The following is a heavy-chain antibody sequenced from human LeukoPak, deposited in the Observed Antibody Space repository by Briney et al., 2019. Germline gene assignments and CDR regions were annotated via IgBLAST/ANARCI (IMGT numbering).Heavy chain of an antibody. CDR2: IIPIFGTA. Sequence: KISCKGSGYSFTSYWIGWVRQMPGKGLEWMGIIPIFGTANYAQKFQGRVTITADKSTSTAYMELSSLRSDDTAVYYCARDHQLPLLGWFDPWGQGTLVTVSS. J-gene: IGHJ5*02. V-gene: IGHV1-69*06. D-gene: IGHD2-2*01. CDR1: GYSFTSYW. CDR3: ARDHQLPLLGWFDP.